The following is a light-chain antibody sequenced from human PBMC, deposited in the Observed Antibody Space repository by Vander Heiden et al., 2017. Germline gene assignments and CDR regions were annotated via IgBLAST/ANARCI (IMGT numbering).Light chain of an antibody. Sequence: SYAPTQPPSVSVAPGKTARITCGGNNIGSKSVHWYQQKPGQAPVLVVYGDSDRPSGIPERFSGSNSGNTATLTISRVEAGDEADYYCQVWDSTSDHRFVFGTGTKVTVL. V-gene: IGLV3-21*03. J-gene: IGLJ1*01. CDR1: NIGSKS. CDR2: GDS. CDR3: QVWDSTSDHRFV.